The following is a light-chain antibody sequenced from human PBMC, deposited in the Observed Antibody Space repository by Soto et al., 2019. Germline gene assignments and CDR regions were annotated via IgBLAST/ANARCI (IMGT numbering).Light chain of an antibody. J-gene: IGKJ5*01. CDR1: QSISSH. Sequence: DIQMTQSPSSLSASVGDRVTITCRASQSISSHLNWYQQKPGKAPKLLIYAASSLQSGVPSRFSGSGSGTDFTLTISSLQPEDFATYYCQQSYSTLHTFGQGTRLEI. V-gene: IGKV1-39*01. CDR3: QQSYSTLHT. CDR2: AAS.